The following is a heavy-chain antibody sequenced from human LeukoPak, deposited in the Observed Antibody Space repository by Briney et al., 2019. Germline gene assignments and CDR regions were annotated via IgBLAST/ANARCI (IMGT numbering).Heavy chain of an antibody. Sequence: TGGSLRLSCAASGFTFSNAWMSWVRQAPGKGLEWVGRIKSRTDGGTTDYAAPVKGRFTISRDDSKNTLYLQMNSLKTEDTAVYYCTTKTGYTRWRGPTRIDYWGQGTLVTVSS. V-gene: IGHV3-15*01. D-gene: IGHD1-14*01. J-gene: IGHJ4*02. CDR3: TTKTGYTRWRGPTRIDY. CDR2: IKSRTDGGTT. CDR1: GFTFSNAW.